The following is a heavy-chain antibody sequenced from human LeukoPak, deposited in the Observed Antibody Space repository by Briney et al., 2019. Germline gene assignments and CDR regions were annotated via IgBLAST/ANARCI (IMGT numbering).Heavy chain of an antibody. V-gene: IGHV4-59*08. D-gene: IGHD3-9*01. CDR3: ARLFYDILTGYYRGYYYMDV. J-gene: IGHJ6*03. CDR1: GGSISSYH. Sequence: SETLSLTCSVSGGSISSYHWSWIRQPPGKGLEWIGYISYSGYTNYNPSLQSRVTISLDRSKNQFSLKLSSVTAADTAVYYCARLFYDILTGYYRGYYYMDVWGKGTTVTVSS. CDR2: ISYSGYT.